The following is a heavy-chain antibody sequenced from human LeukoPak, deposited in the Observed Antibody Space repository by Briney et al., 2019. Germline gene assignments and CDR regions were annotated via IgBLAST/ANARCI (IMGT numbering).Heavy chain of an antibody. D-gene: IGHD6-13*01. V-gene: IGHV4-34*01. CDR1: SESFSDYY. J-gene: IGHJ4*02. CDR2: IYESGGT. Sequence: PSETLSLTCTVYSESFSDYYWSWIRQSPGMGLEWIGEIYESGGTTYNPSLKSRVTISIDTSKNQFSLNLTSVTAADTAVYYCARISAAGCFDHWGQGTLVTVSS. CDR3: ARISAAGCFDH.